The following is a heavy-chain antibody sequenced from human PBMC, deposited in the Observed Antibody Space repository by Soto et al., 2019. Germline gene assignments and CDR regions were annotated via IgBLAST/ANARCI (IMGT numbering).Heavy chain of an antibody. CDR3: TTVEEDIVLVPAADSHFDY. V-gene: IGHV3-15*07. J-gene: IGHJ4*02. D-gene: IGHD2-2*01. Sequence: GGSLKLSFAASGFTFRNAWMTWGRQAPGKGLEWVGRIKSKTDGGTTDYAAPVKGRFTISRDDSKNTLYLQMNSLKTEDTAVYYCTTVEEDIVLVPAADSHFDYWGQGT. CDR1: GFTFRNAW. CDR2: IKSKTDGGTT.